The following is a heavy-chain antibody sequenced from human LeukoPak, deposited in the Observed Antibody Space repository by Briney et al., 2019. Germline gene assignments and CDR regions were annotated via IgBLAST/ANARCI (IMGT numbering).Heavy chain of an antibody. Sequence: GASVTVSCKASGYTFTGYYMHWVRQAPGQGLEWMGWINPSSGGTNYAQKFQGRVTMTRDTSISTAYMELSRLRSDDTAVYYCARGGDFWSGPTDEDAFDIWGQGTMVTVSS. CDR2: INPSSGGT. CDR1: GYTFTGYY. CDR3: ARGGDFWSGPTDEDAFDI. V-gene: IGHV1-2*02. D-gene: IGHD3-3*01. J-gene: IGHJ3*02.